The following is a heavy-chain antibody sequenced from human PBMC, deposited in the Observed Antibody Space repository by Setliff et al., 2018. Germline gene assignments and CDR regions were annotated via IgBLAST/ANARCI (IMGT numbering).Heavy chain of an antibody. J-gene: IGHJ4*02. Sequence: PGGSLRLSCAASGFTFNTHAMHWVRQAPGKGLEWVAMIWADPNSNTKYYADSVKGRFSVSRVTLTRDTSLTTAYMELRSLTSDDTAVYYCATQTAAYYFDYWGQGALVTVSS. CDR2: IWADPNSNTK. CDR1: GFTFNTHA. D-gene: IGHD6-13*01. CDR3: ATQTAAYYFDY. V-gene: IGHV3-30*02.